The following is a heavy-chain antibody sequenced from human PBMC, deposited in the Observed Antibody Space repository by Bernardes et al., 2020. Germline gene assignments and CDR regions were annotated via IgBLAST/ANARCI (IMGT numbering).Heavy chain of an antibody. CDR3: ARHPGEYSWFDP. V-gene: IGHV4-59*08. D-gene: IGHD3-10*01. Sequence: SETLSLTCTVSGVSISSYYWSWIRQPPGKGLEWIGYIYYTGSTSYNPSLNSRVTISVDTSKNQVSLKLSSVTAADTAVYYCARHPGEYSWFDPWGQGALVTVSS. J-gene: IGHJ5*02. CDR1: GVSISSYY. CDR2: IYYTGST.